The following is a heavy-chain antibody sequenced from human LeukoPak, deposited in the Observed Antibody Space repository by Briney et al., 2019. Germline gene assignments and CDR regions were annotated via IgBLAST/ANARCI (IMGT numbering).Heavy chain of an antibody. CDR1: GGTFSSYA. Sequence: SSVRVSCKASGGTFSSYAISWVRQAPGQGLEWMGGIIPIFGTASYAQKFQGRVTITADESTSTAYMELSSLRSEDTAVYYCARDRRRGTTNWFDPWGQGTLVTVSS. D-gene: IGHD1-7*01. CDR2: IIPIFGTA. J-gene: IGHJ5*02. CDR3: ARDRRRGTTNWFDP. V-gene: IGHV1-69*01.